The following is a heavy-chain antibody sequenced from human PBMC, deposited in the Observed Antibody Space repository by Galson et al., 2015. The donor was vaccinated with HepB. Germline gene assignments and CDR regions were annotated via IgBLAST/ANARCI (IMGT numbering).Heavy chain of an antibody. CDR3: ARRSGYFDGFDP. V-gene: IGHV5-51*01. Sequence: QSGAEVKKPGESLRISCQTSGYTFANYWIAWVRQMPGRGLEWMGIIYPGDSDTRYNPSFQGQVTISADKFISTAYLQWSSLKASDTAIYYCARRSGYFDGFDPWGQGTLVTVSS. CDR2: IYPGDSDT. D-gene: IGHD3-22*01. J-gene: IGHJ5*02. CDR1: GYTFANYW.